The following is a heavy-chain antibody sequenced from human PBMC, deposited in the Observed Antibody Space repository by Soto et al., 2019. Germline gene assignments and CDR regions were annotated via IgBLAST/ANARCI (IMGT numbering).Heavy chain of an antibody. J-gene: IGHJ4*02. D-gene: IGHD2-15*01. V-gene: IGHV4-4*02. CDR3: VTWESGGSRMSYYFDF. CDR2: IYHNGIT. CDR1: GASISSDRW. Sequence: SLTCAVSGASISSDRWWSWVRQPPGKGLEWIGEIYHNGITNYNPSLKSRVTISVDKSKSQFSVKLTSVTAADTAVYYCVTWESGGSRMSYYFDFWGQGTLVTVSS.